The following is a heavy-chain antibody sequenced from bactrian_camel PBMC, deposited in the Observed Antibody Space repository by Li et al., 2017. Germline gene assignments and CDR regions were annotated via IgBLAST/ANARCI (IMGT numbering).Heavy chain of an antibody. CDR1: GFTFSNYA. V-gene: IGHV3S40*01. Sequence: VQLVESGGGLVQPGGSLRLSCAASGFTFSNYAMGWVRQAPGKDLKDREGVAAADLGGGRENYADSVKGRFAVSRDSVKPAIYLQMQSLKPEDTAMYYCASSTTWPGRRPVSVDFFDWGQGTQVTVS. D-gene: IGHD3*01. J-gene: IGHJ4*01. CDR2: ADLGGGRE. CDR3: ASSTTWPGRRPVSVDFFD.